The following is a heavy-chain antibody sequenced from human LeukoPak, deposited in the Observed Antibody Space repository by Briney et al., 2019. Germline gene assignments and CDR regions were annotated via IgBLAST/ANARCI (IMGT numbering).Heavy chain of an antibody. J-gene: IGHJ3*02. CDR1: GFTFSSYS. CDR3: ASHLDQLDAFDI. V-gene: IGHV3-21*01. Sequence: GGSMRLSCAASGFTFSSYSMNWVRQAPGKGLEWVSSISSSSSYIYYADSVKGRFTISRDNAKNSLYLQMNSLRAEDTAVYYCASHLDQLDAFDIWGQGTMVTVSS. CDR2: ISSSSSYI. D-gene: IGHD2-2*01.